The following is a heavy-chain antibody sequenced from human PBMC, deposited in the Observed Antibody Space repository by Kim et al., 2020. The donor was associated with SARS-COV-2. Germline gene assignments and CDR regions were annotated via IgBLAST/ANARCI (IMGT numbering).Heavy chain of an antibody. CDR3: HGSPDSSGQGGYYFDY. J-gene: IGHJ4*02. D-gene: IGHD3-22*01. Sequence: PVKGRFTISRDDSKNTLYLQMNSLKTEDTAVYYCHGSPDSSGQGGYYFDYWGQGTLVTVSS. V-gene: IGHV3-15*01.